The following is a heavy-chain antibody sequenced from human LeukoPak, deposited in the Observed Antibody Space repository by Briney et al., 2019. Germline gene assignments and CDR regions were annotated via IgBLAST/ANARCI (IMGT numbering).Heavy chain of an antibody. CDR1: GGSISGYY. D-gene: IGHD2-2*01. CDR2: IYTSGST. J-gene: IGHJ3*02. V-gene: IGHV4-4*07. CDR3: ARGYCSSTSCYADAFDI. Sequence: SETLSLTCTVSGGSISGYYWSWIRQPAGKGLEWIGRIYTSGSTNYNPSLKSRVTMSVDTSKNQFSLKLSSVTAADTAVYYCARGYCSSTSCYADAFDIWGQGTMVTVSS.